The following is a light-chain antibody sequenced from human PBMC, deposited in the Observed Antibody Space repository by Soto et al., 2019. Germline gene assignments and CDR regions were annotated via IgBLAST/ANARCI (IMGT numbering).Light chain of an antibody. CDR2: DVS. V-gene: IGLV2-14*01. CDR3: SSYTSSSIV. Sequence: QSALTQPASVSGSPGQSITISCTGTSSDVGGYKYVSWYQQHPGKAPKLMIYDVSNRPSGVSNRFSGSKSGNTASLTISGLQAEDEADYYCSSYTSSSIVFGTGTKLTVL. J-gene: IGLJ1*01. CDR1: SSDVGGYKY.